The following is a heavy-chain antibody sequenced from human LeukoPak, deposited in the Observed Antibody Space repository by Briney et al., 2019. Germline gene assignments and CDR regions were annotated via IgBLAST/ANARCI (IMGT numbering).Heavy chain of an antibody. Sequence: ASVKVSCKASGYTFTGYYMHWVRQAPGQGLEWMGWINPNSGGTNYAQKFQGWVTMTRDTSISTAYMELSRLRSDDTAVYYCARGSIESGSYYYYFDYWGQGTLVTVSS. D-gene: IGHD1-26*01. J-gene: IGHJ4*02. V-gene: IGHV1-2*04. CDR2: INPNSGGT. CDR1: GYTFTGYY. CDR3: ARGSIESGSYYYYFDY.